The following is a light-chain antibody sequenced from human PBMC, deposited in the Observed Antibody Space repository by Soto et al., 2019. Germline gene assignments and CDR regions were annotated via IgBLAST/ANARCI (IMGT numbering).Light chain of an antibody. Sequence: EIVMTQSPATLSVSPGERATLSCRASQSVSSNLAWYQQKPGQAPRLLIYGASTRATGIPARFSGSGYGTEFTLTISSLQSEDFAVNFCQQYYNWPPFTFGPGTKVDIK. V-gene: IGKV3-15*01. J-gene: IGKJ3*01. CDR3: QQYYNWPPFT. CDR2: GAS. CDR1: QSVSSN.